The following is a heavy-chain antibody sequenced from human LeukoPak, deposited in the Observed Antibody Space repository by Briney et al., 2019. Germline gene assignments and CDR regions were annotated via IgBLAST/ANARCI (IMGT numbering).Heavy chain of an antibody. CDR2: ISGSGGNT. D-gene: IGHD1-20*01. Sequence: GGSLRPSCAASGFTFSSYAMSWVRQAPGKGLEWVSGISGSGGNTYYVDSVKGRFTISRDNSKNKFYLQMNSLRAEDTAVYYCVKAAGIIGTTYFDYWGQGTLVTVSS. J-gene: IGHJ4*02. CDR3: VKAAGIIGTTYFDY. V-gene: IGHV3-23*01. CDR1: GFTFSSYA.